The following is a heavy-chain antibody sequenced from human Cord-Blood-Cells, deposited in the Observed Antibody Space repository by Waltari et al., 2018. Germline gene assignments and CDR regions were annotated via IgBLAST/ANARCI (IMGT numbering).Heavy chain of an antibody. D-gene: IGHD3-3*01. J-gene: IGHJ3*02. CDR2: INPNSGGT. V-gene: IGHV1-2*04. CDR3: ARGDTIFGVVIMGAFDI. CDR1: GYTFTGYY. Sequence: QVQLVQSGAEVKKPGASVQVSCKASGYTFTGYYMHWVRQAPGQGLEWMGWINPNSGGTNYAQKFQGWVTMTRDTSISTAYMELSRLRSDDTAVYYCARGDTIFGVVIMGAFDIWGQGTMVTVSS.